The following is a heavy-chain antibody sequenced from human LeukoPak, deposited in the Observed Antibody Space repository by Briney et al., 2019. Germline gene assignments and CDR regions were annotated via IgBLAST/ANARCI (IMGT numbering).Heavy chain of an antibody. CDR3: AKARGFDSSGSFQH. J-gene: IGHJ1*01. CDR2: ISYDGSNK. CDR1: GFTFSSYG. Sequence: PGGSLRLSCAASGFTFSSYGMHWVRQAPGKGLEWAAVISYDGSNKYYADSVKGRFTISRDNSKNTLYLQMNSLRAEDTASYYCAKARGFDSSGSFQHWGQGTLVTVSS. D-gene: IGHD3-22*01. V-gene: IGHV3-30*18.